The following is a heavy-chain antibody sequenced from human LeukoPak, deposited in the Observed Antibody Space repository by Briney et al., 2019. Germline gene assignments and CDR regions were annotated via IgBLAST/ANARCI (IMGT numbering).Heavy chain of an antibody. J-gene: IGHJ4*02. CDR1: GGSISSYY. CDR2: IYYSGNP. CDR3: ASLRGYTYGFDF. V-gene: IGHV4-59*01. D-gene: IGHD5-18*01. Sequence: SETLSLTCTVSGGSISSYYWSWIRQPPGKGLEWIGYIYYSGNPTYNPSLKSRMTISVDPTKNQFSLKVNSVTTADTAVYYCASLRGYTYGFDFWGQGTLVTVSS.